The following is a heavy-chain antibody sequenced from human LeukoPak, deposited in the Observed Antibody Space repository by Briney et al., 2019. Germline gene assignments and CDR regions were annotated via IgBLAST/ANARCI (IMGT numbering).Heavy chain of an antibody. V-gene: IGHV3-30-3*01. J-gene: IGHJ4*02. CDR1: GFTFSSYA. Sequence: GGYLRLYCAASGFTFSSYAMHWVRQAPGKGLEWVAVISYDGSNKYYADSVKGRFTISRDNSKNTLYLQMNSLRAEDTAVCYCARALSSGNPRHPKYYFDYWGQGTLVTVSS. CDR2: ISYDGSNK. CDR3: ARALSSGNPRHPKYYFDY. D-gene: IGHD6-19*01.